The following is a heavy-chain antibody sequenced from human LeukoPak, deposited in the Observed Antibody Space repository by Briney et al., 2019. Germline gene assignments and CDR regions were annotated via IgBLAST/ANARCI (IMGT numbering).Heavy chain of an antibody. Sequence: SQTLSLTCSVSGGSISNGDYYWSWIRQPPGKGLEWIGYIFFRGNTYYNPSLKSRLTISVDTSKNQFSLKLSSVTAADTAVYYCARDRRCSSTSCSYGMDVWGQGTTVTVSS. CDR2: IFFRGNT. J-gene: IGHJ6*02. V-gene: IGHV4-30-4*01. D-gene: IGHD2-2*01. CDR3: ARDRRCSSTSCSYGMDV. CDR1: GGSISNGDYY.